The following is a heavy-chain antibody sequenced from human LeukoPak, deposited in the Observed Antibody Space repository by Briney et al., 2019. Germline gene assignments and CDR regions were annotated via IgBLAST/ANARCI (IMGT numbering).Heavy chain of an antibody. CDR3: ARVRYNWNYAPLWVFDY. CDR1: GGSISSGSYY. V-gene: IGHV4-61*02. CDR2: IYTSGST. Sequence: PSETLSLTCTVSGGSISSGSYYWSWIRQPAGKGLEWIGRIYTSGSTNYNPSLKSRVTISVDTSKNQFSLKLSSVTAADTAVYYCARVRYNWNYAPLWVFDYWGQGTLVTVSS. D-gene: IGHD1-7*01. J-gene: IGHJ4*02.